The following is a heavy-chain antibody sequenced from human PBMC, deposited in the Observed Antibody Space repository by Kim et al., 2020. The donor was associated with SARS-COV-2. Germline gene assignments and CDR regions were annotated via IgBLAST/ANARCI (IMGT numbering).Heavy chain of an antibody. J-gene: IGHJ4*02. Sequence: ASVKVSCKASGYTFTSYAMHWVRQAPGQRLEWMGWINAGNGNTKYSQKFQGRVTITRDTSASTAYMELSSLRSEDTAVYYCARPTYYYDSSGYYYPYYFDYWGQGTLVTVSS. CDR2: INAGNGNT. V-gene: IGHV1-3*01. D-gene: IGHD3-22*01. CDR1: GYTFTSYA. CDR3: ARPTYYYDSSGYYYPYYFDY.